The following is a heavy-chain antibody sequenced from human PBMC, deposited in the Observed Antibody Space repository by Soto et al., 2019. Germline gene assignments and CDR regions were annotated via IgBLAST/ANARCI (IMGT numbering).Heavy chain of an antibody. CDR1: GFTLSSYA. Sequence: GGSLRLSCIGSGFTLSSYAMNWVRQAPGKGLEWVSSISSSSKYIYYTDSVKGRFTISRDNAKNSLYLQMNGLRAEDTALYYCARDPDAEYSGNYHTPRSLDSWGQGTQVTVSS. J-gene: IGHJ4*02. D-gene: IGHD1-26*01. CDR2: ISSSSKYI. CDR3: ARDPDAEYSGNYHTPRSLDS. V-gene: IGHV3-21*01.